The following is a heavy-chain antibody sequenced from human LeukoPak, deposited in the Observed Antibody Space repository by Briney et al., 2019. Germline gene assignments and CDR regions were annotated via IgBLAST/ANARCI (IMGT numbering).Heavy chain of an antibody. D-gene: IGHD1-26*01. CDR2: ISSSSSTI. CDR1: GFTFSSYS. V-gene: IGHV3-48*01. CDR3: ASGSYWSYYYYYMDV. Sequence: GGSLRLSCAASGFTFSSYSMNWVRQAPGKGLEWVSYISSSSSTIYYADSVKGRFTISRDNAKNSLYLQMNSLRAEDTAVYYCASGSYWSYYYYYMDVWGKGTTVTVSS. J-gene: IGHJ6*03.